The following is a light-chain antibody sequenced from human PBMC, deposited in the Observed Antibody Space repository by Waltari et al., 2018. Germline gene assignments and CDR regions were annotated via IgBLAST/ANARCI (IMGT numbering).Light chain of an antibody. Sequence: QSALTQPASVSGSPGQSITISCPGTSSDVGSYNAVSWYQKHPGKALKLMIYEVTKRPSGISYRFSGSKSGNTASLTISGLQAEDEADYYCCSYASTDSYVFGTGTKVTVL. CDR1: SSDVGSYNA. V-gene: IGLV2-23*02. J-gene: IGLJ1*01. CDR3: CSYASTDSYV. CDR2: EVT.